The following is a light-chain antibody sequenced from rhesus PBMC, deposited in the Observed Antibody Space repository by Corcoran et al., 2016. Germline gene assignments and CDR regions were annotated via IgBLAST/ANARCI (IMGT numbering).Light chain of an antibody. CDR2: AAS. J-gene: IGKJ2*01. Sequence: DIQMTQSPSSLSASIGDRVTVTCRASQDINKELSWYQQKPGKAPTLLLYAASSLQTGVSSRFRGSGSGTDYTLTISSLQPEDIATYYCLHDYTTPYSFGPGTKVEIK. CDR3: LHDYTTPYS. CDR1: QDINKE. V-gene: IGKV1-94*01.